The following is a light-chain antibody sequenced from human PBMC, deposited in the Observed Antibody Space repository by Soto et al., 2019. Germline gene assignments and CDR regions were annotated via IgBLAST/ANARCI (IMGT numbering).Light chain of an antibody. CDR2: YIS. Sequence: IQVTQSPSFLSASVGDRVTITCRTSQGVTNSFAWYQQKSGKAPRLLIYYISSLKSGVPSRFSGSGSGTEFTLTISSLQPEDFVTYYCQQLYTYPHTFGLGTQLEI. CDR1: QGVTNS. CDR3: QQLYTYPHT. J-gene: IGKJ2*01. V-gene: IGKV1-9*01.